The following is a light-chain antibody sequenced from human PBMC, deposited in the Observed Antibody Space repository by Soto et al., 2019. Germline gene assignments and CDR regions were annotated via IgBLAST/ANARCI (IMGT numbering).Light chain of an antibody. CDR2: GTS. J-gene: IGLJ1*01. CDR3: QTSHSGLIGLI. CDR1: GSNLGTGFD. V-gene: IGLV1-40*01. Sequence: QSLLTQPPSVSGAPGQRVTIACTGNGSNLGTGFDVHWYRQFPGRAPKPLLSGTSHCPSGVPDRFSGSKSGTSASLAITGLQADDEADYYCQTSHSGLIGLIFGTGTKVTVL.